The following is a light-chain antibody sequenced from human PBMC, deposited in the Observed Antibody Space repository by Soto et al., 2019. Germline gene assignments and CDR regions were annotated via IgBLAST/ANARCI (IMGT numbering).Light chain of an antibody. CDR2: DVT. Sequence: QSALTQPASVSGSPGQSITISCTGSSSDVGSYNYVSWYQHHPGKAPKLMIFDVTNRPSGVSNRFSASKSGNTASLTISGLQAEDEADYYCSSYTTSSTRVFGSGTQLTVL. J-gene: IGLJ1*01. V-gene: IGLV2-14*03. CDR1: SSDVGSYNY. CDR3: SSYTTSSTRV.